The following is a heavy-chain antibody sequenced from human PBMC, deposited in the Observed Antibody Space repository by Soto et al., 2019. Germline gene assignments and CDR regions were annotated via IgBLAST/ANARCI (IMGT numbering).Heavy chain of an antibody. Sequence: PSDTLSLTCAVYGGSFRGYYWSWIRQPPGKELECIREINPSASTNYNPSRKSRVTISVDPSKNQSSLKLSSVTAADTAVYYCARGNYYDSSGYGRWGQGTLATVSS. D-gene: IGHD3-22*01. CDR3: ARGNYYDSSGYGR. CDR2: INPSAST. CDR1: GGSFRGYY. V-gene: IGHV4-34*01. J-gene: IGHJ4*02.